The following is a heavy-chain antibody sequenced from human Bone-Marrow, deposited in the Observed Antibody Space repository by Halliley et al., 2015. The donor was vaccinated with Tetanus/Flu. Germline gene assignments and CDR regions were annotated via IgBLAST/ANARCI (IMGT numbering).Heavy chain of an antibody. J-gene: IGHJ5*02. CDR1: GFSFSSYA. CDR2: LFGSGGIS. V-gene: IGHV3-23*01. Sequence: SLRLSCLAPGFSFSSYAMSWVRQAPGKGLEWVSTLFGSGGISYYADSVKGRFIISRDNSKNTLYLQMNSLRVEDTAVYYCAKDSPGAQKDWFDPWGQGTLVTVSS. CDR3: AKDSPGAQKDWFDP.